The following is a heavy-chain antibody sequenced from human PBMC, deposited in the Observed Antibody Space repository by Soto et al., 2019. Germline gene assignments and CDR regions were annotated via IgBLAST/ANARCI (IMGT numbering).Heavy chain of an antibody. D-gene: IGHD4-4*01. CDR1: GFTFSSYA. Sequence: QVQLVESGGGVVQPGRSLRLSCAASGFTFSSYAMHWVRQAPGKGLEWVAVISYDGSNKYYADSVKGRFTISRDNSKNTLYLQMNSLRAADTAVYYCARVGTVTTYYYYYGMDVWGHGATVPVS. CDR3: ARVGTVTTYYYYYGMDV. J-gene: IGHJ6*02. CDR2: ISYDGSNK. V-gene: IGHV3-30-3*01.